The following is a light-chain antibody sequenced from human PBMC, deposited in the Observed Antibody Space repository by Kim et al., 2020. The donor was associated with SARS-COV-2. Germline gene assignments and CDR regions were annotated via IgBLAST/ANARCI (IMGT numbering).Light chain of an antibody. CDR3: SSFGNNFTPYV. Sequence: QSALTQPASVSGSPGQSITISCAGTSSDVGTYTDVYWYQQHPGKAPKLIIYDVTYRPSGVSDRFSGSKSGNTTSLTISGLRAEDEADYYCSSFGNNFTPYVFGTGAKVTVL. CDR1: SSDVGTYTD. V-gene: IGLV2-14*03. CDR2: DVT. J-gene: IGLJ1*01.